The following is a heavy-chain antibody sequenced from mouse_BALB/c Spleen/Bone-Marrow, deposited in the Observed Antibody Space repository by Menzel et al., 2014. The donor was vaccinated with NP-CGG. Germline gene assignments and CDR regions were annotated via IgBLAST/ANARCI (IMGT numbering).Heavy chain of an antibody. D-gene: IGHD3-1*01. CDR2: IDPYYGGT. Sequence: VQLQQSGPELEKPGASVKISCQVSGYSFTGYNINWVKQSNGKGLEWLGNIDPYYGGTSYNQKFKAKATLTVDRSSSTAYMQLKSLTSEDSAVYYCARRGSSGYWFAYWGQGTLVTVSA. V-gene: IGHV1-39*01. J-gene: IGHJ3*01. CDR1: GYSFTGYN. CDR3: ARRGSSGYWFAY.